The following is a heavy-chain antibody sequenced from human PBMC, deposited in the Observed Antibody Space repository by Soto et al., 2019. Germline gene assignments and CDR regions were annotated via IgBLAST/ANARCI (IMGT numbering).Heavy chain of an antibody. Sequence: PGGSLRLSCAASGFTFSSYGMHWVRQAPGKGLEWVALTWYDGSKAYYAESVKGRFTISRDNSKNTLYLQMNSLRAEDTAVYYCARYCSGGSCYPTYYGLDVWGQGTTVTVSS. J-gene: IGHJ6*02. CDR3: ARYCSGGSCYPTYYGLDV. V-gene: IGHV3-33*01. CDR2: TWYDGSKA. CDR1: GFTFSSYG. D-gene: IGHD2-15*01.